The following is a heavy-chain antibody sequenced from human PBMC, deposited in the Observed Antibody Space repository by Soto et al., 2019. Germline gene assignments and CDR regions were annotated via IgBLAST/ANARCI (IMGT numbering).Heavy chain of an antibody. Sequence: QVQLVQSGAEVKKPGSSVKVSCKASGGTFSSYAISWVRQAPGQGLEWMGGIIPIFGTANYAQKFQGRVTITAEESRGSDYMEVVSRRFAGTTVDYWAIVGGYCIRGRCDAGGHWFDPWGQGTLVTFSS. D-gene: IGHD2-15*01. CDR3: AIVGGYCIRGRCDAGGHWFDP. J-gene: IGHJ5*02. CDR2: IIPIFGTA. V-gene: IGHV1-69*01. CDR1: GGTFSSYA.